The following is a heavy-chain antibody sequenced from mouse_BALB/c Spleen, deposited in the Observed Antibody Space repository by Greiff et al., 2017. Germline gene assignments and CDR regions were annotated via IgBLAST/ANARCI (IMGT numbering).Heavy chain of an antibody. Sequence: QVQLQQSGPELVKPGASVKISCKASGYAFSSSWMNWVKQRPGQGLEWIGRIYPGDGDTNYNGKFKGKATLTADKSSSTAYMQLSSLTSVDSAVYFCAREVGTGAFAYWGQGTLVTVAA. CDR2: IYPGDGDT. V-gene: IGHV1-82*01. CDR3: AREVGTGAFAY. CDR1: GYAFSSSW. D-gene: IGHD4-1*01. J-gene: IGHJ3*01.